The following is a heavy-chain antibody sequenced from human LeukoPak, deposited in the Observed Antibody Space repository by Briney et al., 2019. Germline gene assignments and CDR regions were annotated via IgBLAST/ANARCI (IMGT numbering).Heavy chain of an antibody. V-gene: IGHV3-48*02. J-gene: IGHJ4*02. D-gene: IGHD3-10*01. CDR3: ARDWDTMVRGVITTFDY. CDR1: GFTVSCNY. CDR2: ISSSSSTI. Sequence: GGSLRLSRAASGFTVSCNYMTWVRQAPGKGLEWVSYISSSSSTIYYADSVKGRFTISRDNAKNSLYLQMNSLRDEDTAVYYCARDWDTMVRGVITTFDYWGQGTLVTVSS.